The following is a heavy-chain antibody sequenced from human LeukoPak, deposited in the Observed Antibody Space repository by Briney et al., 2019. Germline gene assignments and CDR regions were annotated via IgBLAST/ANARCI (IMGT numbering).Heavy chain of an antibody. D-gene: IGHD3-3*01. CDR3: ARELVTQTYDFWSGYHAPNFDY. J-gene: IGHJ4*02. CDR2: PSSSGSTK. V-gene: IGHV3-11*01. CDR1: GFIFSDYY. Sequence: GGSLRLSCSASGFIFSDYYMSWIRQAPGKGLKWVSYPSSSGSTKYYAGTVRAQYTMCRDNVKNSLYMQMNSLRAEDMAVYYCARELVTQTYDFWSGYHAPNFDYWGQGTLVTVSS.